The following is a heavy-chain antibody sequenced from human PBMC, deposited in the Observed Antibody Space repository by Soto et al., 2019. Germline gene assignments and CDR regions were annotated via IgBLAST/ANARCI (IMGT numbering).Heavy chain of an antibody. Sequence: GGALRVSCAASGFTFSRYAMSWVRQAPGKGLEWVSAISGSGGSTYYADSVKGRFTISRDNSKNTLYLQMNSLRAEDTAVYYCAKDYITIFGVVMVSYGMDVWGQGTTVTVSS. J-gene: IGHJ6*02. CDR3: AKDYITIFGVVMVSYGMDV. CDR2: ISGSGGST. CDR1: GFTFSRYA. V-gene: IGHV3-23*01. D-gene: IGHD3-3*01.